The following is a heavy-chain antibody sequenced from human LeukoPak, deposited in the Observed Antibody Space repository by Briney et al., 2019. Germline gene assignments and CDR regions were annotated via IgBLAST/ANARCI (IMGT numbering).Heavy chain of an antibody. D-gene: IGHD3-10*01. CDR1: GYTFTGYY. Sequence: ASVKVSCKASGYTFTGYYMHWVRKTPGQGLEWMGSINPNSGGTNYAQKFQGRVTMTRDTSISTAYMELSRLRSDDTAVYYCARDVPVTMVRGVIITPGDYWGQGTLVTVSS. CDR3: ARDVPVTMVRGVIITPGDY. V-gene: IGHV1-2*02. CDR2: INPNSGGT. J-gene: IGHJ4*02.